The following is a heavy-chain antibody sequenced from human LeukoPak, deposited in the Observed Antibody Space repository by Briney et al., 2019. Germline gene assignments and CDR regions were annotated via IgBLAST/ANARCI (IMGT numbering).Heavy chain of an antibody. CDR1: GGSISSHY. Sequence: ASETLSLTCTVSGGSISSHYWSWVRQPPGKGLEWIGYIYYSGSTNYNPSLKSRVTISVDTSKNQFSLKLSSVTAADTAVYYCAVGRGYSGLDYWGQGTLVTVSS. CDR2: IYYSGST. J-gene: IGHJ4*02. D-gene: IGHD5-12*01. V-gene: IGHV4-59*11. CDR3: AVGRGYSGLDY.